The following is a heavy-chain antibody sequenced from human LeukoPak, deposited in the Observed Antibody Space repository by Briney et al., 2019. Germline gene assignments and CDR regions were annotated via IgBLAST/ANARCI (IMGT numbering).Heavy chain of an antibody. CDR2: IRYDGTNK. Sequence: PGGSLRLSCAASGFTFRSYGMHWVRQAPGKGLEWVAFIRYDGTNKYQADSVKGRFTISRDNSKNTLYLQMNSLRAEDTAVYYCANPLYCSSTSCYPWGQGTLVTVSS. V-gene: IGHV3-30*02. D-gene: IGHD2-2*01. CDR3: ANPLYCSSTSCYP. J-gene: IGHJ5*02. CDR1: GFTFRSYG.